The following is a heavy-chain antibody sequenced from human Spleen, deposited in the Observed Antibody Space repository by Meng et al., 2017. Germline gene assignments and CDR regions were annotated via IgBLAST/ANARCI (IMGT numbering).Heavy chain of an antibody. CDR2: IHYSGST. J-gene: IGHJ5*02. D-gene: IGHD3-22*01. Sequence: QVQLQESGPGLVHPSQTLSLTCTVSGGSISSGTYYWGWIRQLPGKGLEWIAYIHYSGSTYYSPSLKSRVTISVDTSKNQLSLKLSSMTAADTAVYYCARYVFDSSSLYSNWFDPWGQGTLVTVSS. CDR1: GGSISSGTYY. CDR3: ARYVFDSSSLYSNWFDP. V-gene: IGHV4-31*03.